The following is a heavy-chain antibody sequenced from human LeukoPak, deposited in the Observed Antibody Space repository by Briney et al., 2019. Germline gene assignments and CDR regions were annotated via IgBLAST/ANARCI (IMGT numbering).Heavy chain of an antibody. D-gene: IGHD3-16*01. V-gene: IGHV3-23*01. CDR2: ISGSGGST. Sequence: GGSLRLSCAASGFSVGSNYMSWVRQAPGKGLEWVSAISGSGGSTYYADSVKGRFTISRDNSKNTLYLQMNSLRAEDTAVYYCAKVRAPLWGKDYWGQGTLVTVSS. CDR1: GFSVGSNY. J-gene: IGHJ4*02. CDR3: AKVRAPLWGKDY.